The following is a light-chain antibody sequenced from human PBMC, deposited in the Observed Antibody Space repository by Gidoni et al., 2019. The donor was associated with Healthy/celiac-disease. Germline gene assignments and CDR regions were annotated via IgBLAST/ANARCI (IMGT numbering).Light chain of an antibody. CDR2: SNN. Sequence: QSVLTQPPSASGTPGQRVTISFSGSSSNIGSNTVNWYKQLPGTAPKLLIYSNNQRPSGVPDRFSGSKSGTSASLAISGLQSEDEADYYCAAWDDSLNGVVFGGGTKLTVL. CDR3: AAWDDSLNGVV. J-gene: IGLJ2*01. V-gene: IGLV1-44*01. CDR1: SSNIGSNT.